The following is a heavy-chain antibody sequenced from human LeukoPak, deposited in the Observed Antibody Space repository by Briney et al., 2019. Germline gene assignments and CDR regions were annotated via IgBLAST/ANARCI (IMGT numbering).Heavy chain of an antibody. CDR1: GYTFTGYY. CDR2: INPNSGGT. D-gene: IGHD2-2*02. Sequence: EASVKVSCKASGYTFTGYYMHWVRQAPGQGLEWMGWINPNSGGTNYAQKFQGRVTMTRDTSISTAYMELSRLRSDDTAVYYCARADIVVVPAAIPDYWGQGTLVTVSS. CDR3: ARADIVVVPAAIPDY. V-gene: IGHV1-2*02. J-gene: IGHJ4*02.